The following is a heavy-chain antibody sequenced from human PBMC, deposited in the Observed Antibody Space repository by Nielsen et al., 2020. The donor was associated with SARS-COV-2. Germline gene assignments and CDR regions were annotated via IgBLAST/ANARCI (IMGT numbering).Heavy chain of an antibody. CDR2: IYHSGST. CDR3: ARDKVYYNAASEVDF. Sequence: SETLSLTCNVSDFPISGGFYWGWIRQPPGKGLEWIASIYHSGSTYYNPSLKSRVSMSVDTSKNQFSLKLNSVTAADTAVYYCARDKVYYNAASEVDFWGQGTLVTVSS. D-gene: IGHD3-10*01. J-gene: IGHJ4*02. V-gene: IGHV4-38-2*02. CDR1: DFPISGGFY.